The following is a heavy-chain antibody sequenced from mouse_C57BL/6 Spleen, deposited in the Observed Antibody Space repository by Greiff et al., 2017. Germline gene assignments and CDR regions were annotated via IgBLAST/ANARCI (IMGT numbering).Heavy chain of an antibody. CDR2: INPGSGGT. Sequence: QVQLQQSGAELVRPGTSVKVSCKASGYAFTNYLIEWVKQRPGQGLAWIGVINPGSGGTKYHEKFKGKATLTSDKASSTAYMQLSSLPSEDAAVYFCARTPTVLALDYWGQGTTLTVSS. D-gene: IGHD1-1*01. CDR1: GYAFTNYL. V-gene: IGHV1-54*01. CDR3: ARTPTVLALDY. J-gene: IGHJ2*01.